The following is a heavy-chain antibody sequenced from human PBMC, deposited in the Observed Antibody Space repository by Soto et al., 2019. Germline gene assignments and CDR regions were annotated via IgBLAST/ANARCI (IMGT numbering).Heavy chain of an antibody. CDR3: ARGGSGDY. CDR2: ISAHNGNT. D-gene: IGHD3-16*01. J-gene: IGHJ4*02. CDR1: GYAFTNYG. Sequence: QVHLVQSGAEVKKPGASVKVSCKGSGYAFTNYGITWVRQAPGQGLEWMGWISAHNGNTNYAQKIKGRVTVTSDTSTHSEYMELRCLRSDVTALYYCARGGSGDYWGEGALVTVSS. V-gene: IGHV1-18*01.